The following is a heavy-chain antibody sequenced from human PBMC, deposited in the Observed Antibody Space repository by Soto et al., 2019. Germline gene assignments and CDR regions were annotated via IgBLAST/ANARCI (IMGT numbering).Heavy chain of an antibody. CDR2: IYYSGST. CDR3: ARAPRETYDYPSYFDH. V-gene: IGHV4-59*01. D-gene: IGHD3-16*01. Sequence: SETLSLTCTVSGGSISSYYWSWIRQPPGKGLEWIGYIYYSGSTNYNPSLKSRVTISVDTSKNQFSLKLSSVTAADTAVYYCARAPRETYDYPSYFDHWGQGTLVPVSS. CDR1: GGSISSYY. J-gene: IGHJ4*02.